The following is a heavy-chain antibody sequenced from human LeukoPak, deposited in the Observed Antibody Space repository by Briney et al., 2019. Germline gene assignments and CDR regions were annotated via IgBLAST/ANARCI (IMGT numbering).Heavy chain of an antibody. D-gene: IGHD3-22*01. Sequence: PGDSLRLSCAASGFSFTSFWMTWVRQAPGKGLEWVANINQDGSEIYSVASVKGRSTISRDNAKNSVYLQMNSLRPEDTGVYYCARDRVTMIAWGQGTQVTVSP. CDR1: GFSFTSFW. J-gene: IGHJ5*02. CDR2: INQDGSEI. V-gene: IGHV3-7*01. CDR3: ARDRVTMIA.